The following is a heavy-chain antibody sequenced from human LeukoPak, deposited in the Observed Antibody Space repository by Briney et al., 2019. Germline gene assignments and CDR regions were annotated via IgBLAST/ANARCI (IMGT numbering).Heavy chain of an antibody. CDR2: IRSDGSIK. CDR1: GFTFRDYG. J-gene: IGHJ3*02. D-gene: IGHD5-18*01. V-gene: IGHV3-30*02. Sequence: PGGSLRLSCVASGFTFRDYGMHWVRQAPGKGLEWVAFIRSDGSIKYYADSVKGRFTISRDNSRNTLYLQMNSLRAEDTAVYYCAKEVDTVMDWANDAFDMWGQGTRVTVSP. CDR3: AKEVDTVMDWANDAFDM.